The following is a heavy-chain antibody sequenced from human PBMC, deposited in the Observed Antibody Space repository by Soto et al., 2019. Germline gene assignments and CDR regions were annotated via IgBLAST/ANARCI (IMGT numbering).Heavy chain of an antibody. D-gene: IGHD5-12*01. CDR2: ISTYNGDT. V-gene: IGHV1-18*01. CDR1: GYTFTRSG. J-gene: IGHJ6*02. CDR3: AREGVAPYYYYGMDV. Sequence: ASVKVSCKASGYTFTRSGISWVRQAPGQGLEWMGWISTYNGDTNCAQTFQGRVTMTTDTSTSTVHMEVRSLRSDDTAVYYCAREGVAPYYYYGMDVWGQ.